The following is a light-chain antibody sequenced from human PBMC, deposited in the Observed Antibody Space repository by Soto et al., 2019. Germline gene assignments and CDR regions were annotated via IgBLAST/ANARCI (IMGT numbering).Light chain of an antibody. J-gene: IGLJ3*02. CDR3: QVWYSSSDWV. CDR1: DMGTKS. Sequence: SYELTQPPSVSVAPGQTARITCEGNDMGTKSVSWFQQKAGQAPVLVVYDDSDRPSGIPERFSGSDSGNTATLTISRVEAGDEADYYCQVWYSSSDWVFGGGTKLTVL. CDR2: DDS. V-gene: IGLV3-21*02.